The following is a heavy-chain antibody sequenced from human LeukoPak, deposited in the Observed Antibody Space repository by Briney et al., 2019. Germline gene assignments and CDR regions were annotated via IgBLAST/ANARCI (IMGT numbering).Heavy chain of an antibody. CDR1: GYTFTSYY. D-gene: IGHD2-21*02. Sequence: ASVKVSCKASGYTFTSYYMHWVRQAPGQGLEWMGIINPSGGSTSYAQKFQGRVTMTRDMSTSTVYMELSSLRSEDTAVYYCASSTAIPDAFDIWGQGTMVTVSS. CDR3: ASSTAIPDAFDI. V-gene: IGHV1-46*01. CDR2: INPSGGST. J-gene: IGHJ3*02.